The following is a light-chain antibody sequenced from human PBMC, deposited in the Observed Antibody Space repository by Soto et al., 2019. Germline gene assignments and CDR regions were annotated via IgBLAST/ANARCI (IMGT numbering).Light chain of an antibody. CDR3: QQQGRSWIT. CDR1: QSVSSNS. V-gene: IGKV3-20*01. Sequence: EDGFTLSPGTLSLSTGERATLSCSVSQSVSSNSLAWYQQKPGQAPRVFIYGASTRATGIPDRFSGSGSGTDFTLTISRLEPEDFAVYYCQQQGRSWITFGQGTRLEI. CDR2: GAS. J-gene: IGKJ5*01.